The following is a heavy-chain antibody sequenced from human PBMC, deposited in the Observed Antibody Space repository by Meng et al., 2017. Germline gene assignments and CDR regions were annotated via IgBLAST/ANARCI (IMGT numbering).Heavy chain of an antibody. Sequence: EPLQRWGGGLFKPSETLPLTCAVYVGSFSGYYWSWIRQPPGKGMEWIGEINHSGSTNYHPSLKSRVTISVDTSKNQFSLKLSSVTAADTAVYYCARVGSFLRDYWGQGTLVTVSS. CDR2: INHSGST. CDR3: ARVGSFLRDY. CDR1: VGSFSGYY. D-gene: IGHD2/OR15-2a*01. J-gene: IGHJ4*02. V-gene: IGHV4-34*01.